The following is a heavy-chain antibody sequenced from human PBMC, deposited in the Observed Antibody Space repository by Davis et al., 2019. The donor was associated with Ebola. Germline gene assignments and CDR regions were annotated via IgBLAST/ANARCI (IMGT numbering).Heavy chain of an antibody. CDR2: INHSGST. V-gene: IGHV4-34*01. J-gene: IGHJ6*02. CDR1: GGSFSGYY. D-gene: IGHD6-13*01. Sequence: MPSETLSLTCAVYGGSFSGYYWSWIRQPPGKGLEWMGEINHSGSTNYNPALKSRVTISVDTSKNQFSLKLSSVTAADTAVYYCTRAKYTSSWYLDFYAMDVWGQGTTVSVSS. CDR3: TRAKYTSSWYLDFYAMDV.